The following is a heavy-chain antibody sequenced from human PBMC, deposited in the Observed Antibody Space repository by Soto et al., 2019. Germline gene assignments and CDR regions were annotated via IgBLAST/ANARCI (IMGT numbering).Heavy chain of an antibody. V-gene: IGHV4-59*12. D-gene: IGHD3-22*01. J-gene: IGHJ4*02. CDR1: GGSISTYY. CDR3: ARNRSHRSAYWWLDY. CDR2: MYNTGST. Sequence: SETLSLTCTVSGGSISTYYWSWIRQPPGKGLEWIGYMYNTGSTIYNPSLKSRVTISVDTSKNQFTLKLNSVTAADTAMYYCARNRSHRSAYWWLDYWGQGTQVTVS.